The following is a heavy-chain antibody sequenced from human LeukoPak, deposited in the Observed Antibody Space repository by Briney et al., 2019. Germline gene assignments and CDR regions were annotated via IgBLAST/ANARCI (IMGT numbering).Heavy chain of an antibody. V-gene: IGHV3-23*01. CDR1: GFTFSSYA. CDR3: AKDISGFYYGSGVDY. J-gene: IGHJ4*02. CDR2: ISGSGGST. D-gene: IGHD3-10*01. Sequence: GGSLRLYCAASGFTFSSYAMRWVRQAPGKGLEWVSAISGSGGSTYYADSVKGRFTISRDNSKNTLYLQMNSLRAEDTAVYYCAKDISGFYYGSGVDYWGQGTLVTVSS.